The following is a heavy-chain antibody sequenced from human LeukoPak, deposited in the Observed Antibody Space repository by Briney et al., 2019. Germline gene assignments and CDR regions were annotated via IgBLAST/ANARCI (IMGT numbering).Heavy chain of an antibody. CDR3: ARWDGYSSSPDY. V-gene: IGHV1-2*02. J-gene: IGHJ4*02. CDR2: INPHSADT. Sequence: ASVKVSCKASGYTFTGFYMHWVRQAPGQGLEWMGWINPHSADTGYAQKFLGRVTMTRDMSISTIYMELTRLRSDDTALYYCARWDGYSSSPDYWSQGTLVTVSS. CDR1: GYTFTGFY. D-gene: IGHD6-13*01.